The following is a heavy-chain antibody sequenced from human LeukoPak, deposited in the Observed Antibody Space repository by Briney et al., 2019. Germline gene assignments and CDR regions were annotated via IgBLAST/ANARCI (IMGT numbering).Heavy chain of an antibody. CDR3: ARSLESRYFDWLLPKATPFDY. J-gene: IGHJ4*02. Sequence: ASVKVSCKASGYTFTSYDINWVRQATGQGLEWMGWMNPSSGNTGYAQKFQGRVTMTRNTSISTAYMELSSLRSEDTAVYYCARSLESRYFDWLLPKATPFDYWGQGTLVTVSS. CDR1: GYTFTSYD. D-gene: IGHD3-9*01. V-gene: IGHV1-8*01. CDR2: MNPSSGNT.